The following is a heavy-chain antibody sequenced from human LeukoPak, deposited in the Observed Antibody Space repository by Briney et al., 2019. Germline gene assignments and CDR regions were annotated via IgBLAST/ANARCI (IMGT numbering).Heavy chain of an antibody. CDR2: IYYSGST. Sequence: PSETLSLTCTVSGGSISSGRYYWTWIRQHPGKGLEWIGYIYYSGSTFYNASLKGRVSISVDTSKNQFSLKVSSVTAADTAVYYCARDLGRYFDYWGQGTLVSVSS. CDR1: GGSISSGRYY. J-gene: IGHJ4*02. CDR3: ARDLGRYFDY. V-gene: IGHV4-31*03.